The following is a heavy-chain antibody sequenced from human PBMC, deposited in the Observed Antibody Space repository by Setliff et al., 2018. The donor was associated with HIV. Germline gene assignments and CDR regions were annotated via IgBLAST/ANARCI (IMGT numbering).Heavy chain of an antibody. CDR3: AKGGPWGSGYFDF. CDR1: GFIFSSYA. V-gene: IGHV3-23*01. D-gene: IGHD7-27*01. CDR2: ISSTGTIT. Sequence: GGSLRLSCAASGFIFSSYAMHWVRQAPGKGLEWVSVISSTGTITFYADSVKGRFTISRANSRDTLYLQMNNLKAEDTAVYYCAKGGPWGSGYFDFWGHGTLVTVSS. J-gene: IGHJ4*01.